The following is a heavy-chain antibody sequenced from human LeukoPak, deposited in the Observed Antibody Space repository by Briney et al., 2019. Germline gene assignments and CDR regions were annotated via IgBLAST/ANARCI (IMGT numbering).Heavy chain of an antibody. CDR1: GFTFSSYA. Sequence: GGSLRLSCAASGFTFSSYAMSWVRQAPGKGLEWVSAISGSGGSTYYADSVKGRFTISRDNSKNTLYLQMNSLRAEDTAVYYCAKDLGEYSGRSTFDYWGQGTLVTVSS. CDR3: AKDLGEYSGRSTFDY. D-gene: IGHD1-26*01. J-gene: IGHJ4*02. CDR2: ISGSGGST. V-gene: IGHV3-23*01.